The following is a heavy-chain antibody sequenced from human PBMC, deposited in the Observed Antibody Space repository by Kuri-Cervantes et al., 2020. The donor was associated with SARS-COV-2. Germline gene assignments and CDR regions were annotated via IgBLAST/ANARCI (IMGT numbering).Heavy chain of an antibody. CDR2: VRGKANNYAT. CDR1: GFTFSSYS. V-gene: IGHV3-73*01. Sequence: GGSLRLSCAAPGFTFSSYSMNWVRQAPGKGLEWVGRVRGKANNYATAYAASVKGRFTISRDDSKNMAYLQMNSLKTEDTAVYYCTTLIDYWGQGALVTVSS. CDR3: TTLIDY. J-gene: IGHJ4*02.